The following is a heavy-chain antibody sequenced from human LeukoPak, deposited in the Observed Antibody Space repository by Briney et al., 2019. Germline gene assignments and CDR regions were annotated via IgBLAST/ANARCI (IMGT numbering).Heavy chain of an antibody. CDR3: ARYCSSTSCYSYYYGMDV. CDR1: GFTFSSYE. CDR2: ISSSGSTI. V-gene: IGHV3-48*03. J-gene: IGHJ6*02. D-gene: IGHD2-2*01. Sequence: PGGSLRLSCAASGFTFSSYEMNWVRQAPGKGLEWVSYISSSGSTIYYADSVKGRFTISRDNAKNSLYLQMNSLRAEDTAVYYYARYCSSTSCYSYYYGMDVWGQGTTVTVSS.